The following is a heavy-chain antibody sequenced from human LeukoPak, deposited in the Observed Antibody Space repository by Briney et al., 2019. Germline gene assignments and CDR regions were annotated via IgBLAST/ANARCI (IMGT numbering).Heavy chain of an antibody. CDR2: ISGTGNTI. D-gene: IGHD4-17*01. CDR1: GFTFRRSE. CDR3: ARDSYNGDYVPGYFQH. Sequence: GGSLRLSCATSGFTFRRSEMNWVRQAPGKGLEWVSYISGTGNTIYYTDSVKGRFTISRDNAKNSLYLQMNSPRAEDTAVYYCARDSYNGDYVPGYFQHWGQGTLVTVSS. V-gene: IGHV3-48*03. J-gene: IGHJ1*01.